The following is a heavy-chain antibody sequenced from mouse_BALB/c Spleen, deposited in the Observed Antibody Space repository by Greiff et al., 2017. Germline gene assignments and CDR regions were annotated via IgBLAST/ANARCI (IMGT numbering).Heavy chain of an antibody. V-gene: IGHV5-9-3*01. CDR2: ISSGGSYT. Sequence: EVKLMESGGGLVKPGGSLKLSCAASGFTFSSYAMSWVRQTPEKRLEWVATISSGGSYTYYPDSVKGRVTISRDNAKNTLYLQMSSLRSEDTAMYYYARHDDGKYRFDYWGQGTLLTVSS. J-gene: IGHJ2*01. D-gene: IGHD2-1*01. CDR3: ARHDDGKYRFDY. CDR1: GFTFSSYA.